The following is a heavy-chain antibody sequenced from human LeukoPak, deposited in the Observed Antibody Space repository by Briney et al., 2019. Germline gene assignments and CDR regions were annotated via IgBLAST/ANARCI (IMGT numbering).Heavy chain of an antibody. D-gene: IGHD2-2*01. CDR3: ARDGCSGTSCFDY. CDR2: ISGSGTIT. CDR1: GFTFSTSE. Sequence: GGSLRLSCAASGFTFSTSEMNWVRQAPGTGLEGVSYISGSGTITYYADSVKGRFTISRDNAKNSLYLHMHSLRAEDTAVYYCARDGCSGTSCFDYWGPGTLVTVSS. V-gene: IGHV3-48*03. J-gene: IGHJ4*02.